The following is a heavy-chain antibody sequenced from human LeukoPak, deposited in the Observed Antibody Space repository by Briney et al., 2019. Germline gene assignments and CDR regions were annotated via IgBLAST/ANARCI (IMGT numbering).Heavy chain of an antibody. Sequence: GRSLRLSCAASGFTFSSYGMHWVRQAPGKGLEWVAVIWYDGSNKYYADSVKGRFTISRDNSKNTLYLQMNGLRAEDTAVYYCARGRAQWLVDYWGQGTLVTVSS. CDR3: ARGRAQWLVDY. V-gene: IGHV3-33*01. D-gene: IGHD6-19*01. CDR2: IWYDGSNK. CDR1: GFTFSSYG. J-gene: IGHJ4*02.